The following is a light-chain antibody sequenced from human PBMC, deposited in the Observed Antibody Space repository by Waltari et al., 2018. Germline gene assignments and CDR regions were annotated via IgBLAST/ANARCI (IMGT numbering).Light chain of an antibody. CDR1: QSLLHSDGETY. CDR2: EGS. J-gene: IGKJ4*01. V-gene: IGKV2D-29*01. Sequence: DIVMTQTTLSLSVTPGQSASISCKSSQSLLHSDGETYRYWYLQKPGQPPQLLIYEGSRRFPGVPERFSGSGSWTDFTLEISRVVADDVGLYYCMQSIQLPPTFGGGTRMEI. CDR3: MQSIQLPPT.